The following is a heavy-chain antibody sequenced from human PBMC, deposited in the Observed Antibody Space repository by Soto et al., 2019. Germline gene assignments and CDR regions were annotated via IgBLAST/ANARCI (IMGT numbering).Heavy chain of an antibody. Sequence: AASVKVSCKASGGTFSSYAISWVRQAPGQGLEWMGGIIPIFGTANYAQKFQGRVTITADESTSTAYMELSSLRPEDTAVYYCARTEWEGYQLPSNNWFDPWGQGTLVTVSS. CDR2: IIPIFGTA. CDR3: ARTEWEGYQLPSNNWFDP. J-gene: IGHJ5*02. D-gene: IGHD2-2*01. CDR1: GGTFSSYA. V-gene: IGHV1-69*13.